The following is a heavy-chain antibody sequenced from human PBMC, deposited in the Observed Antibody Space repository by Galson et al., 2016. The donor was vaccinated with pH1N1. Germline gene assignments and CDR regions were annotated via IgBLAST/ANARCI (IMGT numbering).Heavy chain of an antibody. V-gene: IGHV5-51*01. CDR3: ARLGIPATIDYHYYMDV. Sequence: QSGAEVKKPGESLKISCKGTGYSFSTYWIAWVRQMPGEGLEWMGIIYPGDSDTRYSPSFQGQVPIAADKSISAAYLQWSSLQASDTAMYFCARLGIPATIDYHYYMDVWGKGTTVTVSS. CDR1: GYSFSTYW. D-gene: IGHD2-2*01. CDR2: IYPGDSDT. J-gene: IGHJ6*03.